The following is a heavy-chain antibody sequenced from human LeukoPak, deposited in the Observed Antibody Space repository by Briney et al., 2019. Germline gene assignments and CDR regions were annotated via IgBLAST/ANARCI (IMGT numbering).Heavy chain of an antibody. J-gene: IGHJ4*02. CDR2: IRSKAYGGTT. V-gene: IGHV3-49*04. D-gene: IGHD3-9*01. CDR1: GFTFGYYA. Sequence: GGSLRLSCTASGFTFGYYAMSWVRQAPGKGLEWVGFIRSKAYGGTTEYAASVKGRFTISRDDSKSIAYLQMNSLKTEDTAVYYCTRDQYDILTGYGDFDYWGQGTLVTVSS. CDR3: TRDQYDILTGYGDFDY.